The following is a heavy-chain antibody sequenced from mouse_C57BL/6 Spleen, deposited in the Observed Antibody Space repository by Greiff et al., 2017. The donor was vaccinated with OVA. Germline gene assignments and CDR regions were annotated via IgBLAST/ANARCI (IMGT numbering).Heavy chain of an antibody. CDR2: IYPGDGDT. CDR1: GYAFSSSW. Sequence: QVQLQQSGPELVKPGASVKISCKASGYAFSSSWMNWVKQRPGKGLEWIGRIYPGDGDTNYNGKFKGKATLTADKSSSTAYMQLSSLTSEDAAVYFCAREGESWYFDVWGTGTTVTVSS. CDR3: AREGESWYFDV. J-gene: IGHJ1*03. V-gene: IGHV1-82*01. D-gene: IGHD2-13*01.